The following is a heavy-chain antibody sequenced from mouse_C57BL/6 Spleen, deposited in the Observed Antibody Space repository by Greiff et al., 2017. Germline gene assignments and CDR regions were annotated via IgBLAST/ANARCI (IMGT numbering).Heavy chain of an antibody. CDR2: IDPSDSYT. Sequence: QVQLQQPGAELVKPGASVKLSCKASGYTFTSYWMQWVKQRPGQGLEWIGEIDPSDSYTNYNQKFKGKATLTVDTSSSTAYMQLSSLTSEDSAVYYCARERRGFAYWGQGTLVTVSA. J-gene: IGHJ3*01. CDR3: ARERRGFAY. CDR1: GYTFTSYW. V-gene: IGHV1-50*01.